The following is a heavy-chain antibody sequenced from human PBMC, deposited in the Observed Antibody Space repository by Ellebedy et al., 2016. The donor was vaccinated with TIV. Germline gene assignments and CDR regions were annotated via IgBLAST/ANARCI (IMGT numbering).Heavy chain of an antibody. CDR1: GGSFSGYY. V-gene: IGHV4-34*01. D-gene: IGHD3-10*01. Sequence: SETLSLTCAVYGGSFSGYYWSWIRQPPGKGLEWIGEINHSGSTKYNPSLESRLTISKDTSKNQFSLKLNSVTAADTAVYYCARQSGKGRSFGPVGIDYWGRGTLVTVSS. CDR2: INHSGST. J-gene: IGHJ4*02. CDR3: ARQSGKGRSFGPVGIDY.